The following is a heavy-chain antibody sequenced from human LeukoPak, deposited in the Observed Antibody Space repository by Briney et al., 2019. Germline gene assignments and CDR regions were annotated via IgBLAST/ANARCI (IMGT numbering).Heavy chain of an antibody. CDR3: ARGSFNT. J-gene: IGHJ3*02. V-gene: IGHV4-39*01. CDR2: TYYSGTT. CDR1: GGSVSNSPYP. Sequence: SETLSLTCTVSGGSVSNSPYPWGWIRQPPGKGLEWIGSTYYSGTTYYNASLRSRVTISVDTSKNQFSLKLSSVTAADTAVYYCARGSFNTWGQGKMVTVSS.